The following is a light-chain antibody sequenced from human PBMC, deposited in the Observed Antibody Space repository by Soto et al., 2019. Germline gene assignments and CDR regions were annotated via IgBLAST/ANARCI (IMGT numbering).Light chain of an antibody. CDR1: SSDIGGYNY. V-gene: IGLV2-8*01. CDR2: EVT. Sequence: QSALTQPPSASGSPGQSVTISCTATSSDIGGYNYVSWDQQHPGKAPKLMIYEVTKRPSGVPDRFSGSKSGYTASLTVSGLQAEDEADYYCCSHTGSNNFVVFVGGTPLTVL. CDR3: CSHTGSNNFVV. J-gene: IGLJ2*01.